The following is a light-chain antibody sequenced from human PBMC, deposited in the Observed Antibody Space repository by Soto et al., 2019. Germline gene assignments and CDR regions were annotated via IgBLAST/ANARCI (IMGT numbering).Light chain of an antibody. CDR1: QSVSSSC. CDR2: DAS. Sequence: EIVLTQSPGTLSLSPGERVTLSCRASQSVSSSCLAWYQQKPGQAPRLLIYDASSRATGIPDRFSGSGSGTDFTLTISRLEPEACAVYYCQQYGGSPPYTFGQGTKREIK. J-gene: IGKJ2*01. V-gene: IGKV3-20*01. CDR3: QQYGGSPPYT.